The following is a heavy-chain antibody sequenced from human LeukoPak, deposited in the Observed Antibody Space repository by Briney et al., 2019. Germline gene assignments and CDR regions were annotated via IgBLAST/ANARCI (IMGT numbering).Heavy chain of an antibody. CDR3: ARVIVGATTGFDY. CDR2: IYHSGST. D-gene: IGHD1-26*01. Sequence: SETLSLTCTVSGGSISSSSYYWGWIRQPPGKGLEWIGSIYHSGSTYYNPSLKSRVTISVDTSKNQFSLKLSSVTAADTAVYYCARVIVGATTGFDYWGQGTLVTVSS. CDR1: GGSISSSSYY. V-gene: IGHV4-39*07. J-gene: IGHJ4*02.